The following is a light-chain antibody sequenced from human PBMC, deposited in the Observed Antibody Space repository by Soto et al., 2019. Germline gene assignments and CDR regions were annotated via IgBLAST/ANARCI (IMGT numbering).Light chain of an antibody. CDR1: SSDVGAYNS. V-gene: IGLV2-23*01. CDR2: KGT. J-gene: IGLJ1*01. Sequence: QSVLAQPASVSGSPGQSVTISCTGTSSDVGAYNSVSWYQQHPDKAPQLMIYKGTQRPSGVSNRFSGSTSGNAASLTISGLQAGDEADYFCRSSAPESTYVFGTGTKV. CDR3: RSSAPESTYV.